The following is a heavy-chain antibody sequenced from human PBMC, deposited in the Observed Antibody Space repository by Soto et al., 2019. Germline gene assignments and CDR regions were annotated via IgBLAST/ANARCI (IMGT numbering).Heavy chain of an antibody. CDR3: ARETIGDTAMVYYYYGMDV. Sequence: PSETLSLTCTVSGGSVSSGSYYWSWIRQPPGKGLGWIGYIYYSGSTNYNPSLKSRVTISVDTPKNQFSLKLSSVTAADTAVYYCARETIGDTAMVYYYYGMDVWGQGTTVTVSS. J-gene: IGHJ6*02. V-gene: IGHV4-61*01. CDR1: GGSVSSGSYY. D-gene: IGHD5-18*01. CDR2: IYYSGST.